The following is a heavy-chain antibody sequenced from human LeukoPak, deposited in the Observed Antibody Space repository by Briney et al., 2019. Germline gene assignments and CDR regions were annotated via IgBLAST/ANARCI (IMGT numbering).Heavy chain of an antibody. J-gene: IGHJ5*02. CDR3: ARVGHGYCSGSGCSVS. V-gene: IGHV3-30*03. CDR1: GFTFSSYG. D-gene: IGHD2-15*01. CDR2: ISYDGSNK. Sequence: GGSLRLSCAASGFTFSSYGMHWVRQAPGKGLEWVAVISYDGSNKYYADSVKGRFTISRDNSKNTLYLQMNNLRAEDTAVYYCARVGHGYCSGSGCSVSWGQRTLVSVSS.